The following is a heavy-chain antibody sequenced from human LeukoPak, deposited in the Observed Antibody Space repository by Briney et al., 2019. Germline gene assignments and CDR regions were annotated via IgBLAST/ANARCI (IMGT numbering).Heavy chain of an antibody. Sequence: APETLSLTCTVSGGSISSYYWSWLRQPPGKGLEWIGYIYYSGSTNYNPSLKSRVTISVDTSKNQFSLKLSSVTAADTAVYYCARDPGSSWSDYYYYYGMDVWGQGTTVTVSS. D-gene: IGHD6-13*01. V-gene: IGHV4-59*01. CDR2: IYYSGST. CDR1: GGSISSYY. J-gene: IGHJ6*02. CDR3: ARDPGSSWSDYYYYYGMDV.